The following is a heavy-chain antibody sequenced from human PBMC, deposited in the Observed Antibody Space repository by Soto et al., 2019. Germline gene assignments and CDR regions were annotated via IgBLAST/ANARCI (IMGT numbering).Heavy chain of an antibody. D-gene: IGHD3-22*01. V-gene: IGHV1-69*13. J-gene: IGHJ4*02. Sequence: SVKVSCKASGGTFSSYAISWVRQAPGQGLEWMGGIIPIFGTANYAQKFQGRVTITADESTSTAYMELSSLRSEDTAVYYCARAYNWNYVSYYYDSSGSLGYWGQGTRVTVSS. CDR2: IIPIFGTA. CDR3: ARAYNWNYVSYYYDSSGSLGY. CDR1: GGTFSSYA.